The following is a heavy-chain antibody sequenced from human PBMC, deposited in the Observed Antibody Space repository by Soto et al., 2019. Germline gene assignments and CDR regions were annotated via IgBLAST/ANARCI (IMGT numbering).Heavy chain of an antibody. CDR3: ARYSSSWYGAFDI. J-gene: IGHJ3*02. D-gene: IGHD6-13*01. V-gene: IGHV4-39*01. Sequence: SETLSLTCTVSGGSISSSSYYWGWIRQPPGKGLEWIAIIYYSRGTYYNASLKSRVTISADASKNQFSLKVNSVTAADTAVYYCARYSSSWYGAFDIWGQGTMVTVSS. CDR2: IYYSRGT. CDR1: GGSISSSSYY.